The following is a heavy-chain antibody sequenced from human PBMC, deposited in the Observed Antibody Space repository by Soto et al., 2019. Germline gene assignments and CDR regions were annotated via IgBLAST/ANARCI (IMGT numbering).Heavy chain of an antibody. CDR1: GFTFSSYA. CDR2: ISYDGSNK. CDR3: AREGGDIVVVPAARYGMDV. Sequence: QVQLVESGGGVVQPGGSLRLSCAASGFTFSSYAMHWVRQAPGKGLEWVAVISYDGSNKYYADSVKGRFTISRDNSKNTLYLQMNSLRAEDTAVYYCAREGGDIVVVPAARYGMDVWGQGTTVTVSS. J-gene: IGHJ6*02. V-gene: IGHV3-30-3*01. D-gene: IGHD2-2*01.